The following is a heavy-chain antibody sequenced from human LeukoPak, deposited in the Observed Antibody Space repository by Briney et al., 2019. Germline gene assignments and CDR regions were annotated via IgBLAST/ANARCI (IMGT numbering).Heavy chain of an antibody. J-gene: IGHJ4*02. V-gene: IGHV3-30-3*01. Sequence: GGSLRLSCAASGFTFSSYAMHWVRQAPGKGLEWVAVISYDGSNKYYADSVKGRFTISRDNSKNTLYLQMNSLRAEDTAVYYCARDRTDYYDSSGYFLGGYWGQGTLVTVSS. CDR3: ARDRTDYYDSSGYFLGGY. CDR2: ISYDGSNK. CDR1: GFTFSSYA. D-gene: IGHD3-22*01.